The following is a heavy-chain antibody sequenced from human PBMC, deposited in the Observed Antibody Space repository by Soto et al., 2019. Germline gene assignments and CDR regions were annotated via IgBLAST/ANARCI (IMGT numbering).Heavy chain of an antibody. CDR3: AKDSGGRTSWYGVGFDP. V-gene: IGHV3-23*01. CDR2: ISGSGGSI. CDR1: GFTFSNYA. Sequence: EVQLLESGGGLVQPGGSLRLSCAASGFTFSNYAMSWVRQAPGKGLEWVSTISGSGGSIYYADSVKGRFTISRDNSKNTLYLQMNSLRAEDTAVYYCAKDSGGRTSWYGVGFDPWGQGTLVTVSS. J-gene: IGHJ5*02. D-gene: IGHD6-13*01.